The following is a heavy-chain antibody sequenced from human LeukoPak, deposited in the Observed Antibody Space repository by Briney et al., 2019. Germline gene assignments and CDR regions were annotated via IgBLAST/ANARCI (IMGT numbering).Heavy chain of an antibody. Sequence: TASETLSLTCTVSGYSISSGYYWGWIRQPPGKGLEWIGSIYHSGSTYYNPSLKSRVTMSADTSRNHVSLTLNSVTAADTAVYYCARDSGTTGEVKFDPWGQGTLVTVSS. D-gene: IGHD3-10*01. J-gene: IGHJ5*02. CDR2: IYHSGST. V-gene: IGHV4-38-2*02. CDR3: ARDSGTTGEVKFDP. CDR1: GYSISSGYY.